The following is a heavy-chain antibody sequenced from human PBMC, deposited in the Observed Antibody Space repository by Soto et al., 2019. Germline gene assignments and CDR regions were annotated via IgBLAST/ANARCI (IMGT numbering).Heavy chain of an antibody. J-gene: IGHJ5*02. CDR2: ISSSSSYI. V-gene: IGHV3-21*01. Sequence: LRLSCAVSGFTFSSYSMNWVRQAPGKGLEWVSSISSSSSYIYYADSVKGRFTISRDNAKNSLYLQMNSLRAEDTAVYYCARDRGDYYGSGSLENWFDPWGQGTLATVSS. CDR3: ARDRGDYYGSGSLENWFDP. D-gene: IGHD3-10*01. CDR1: GFTFSSYS.